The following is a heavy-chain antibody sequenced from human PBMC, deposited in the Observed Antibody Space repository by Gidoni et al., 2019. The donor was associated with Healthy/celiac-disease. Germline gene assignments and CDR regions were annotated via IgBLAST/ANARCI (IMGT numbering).Heavy chain of an antibody. J-gene: IGHJ4*02. D-gene: IGHD6-19*01. CDR3: ARGRPSQWLVGD. V-gene: IGHV1-8*01. Sequence: HVQLLQSGAEVKKPGASVKVSCKASGYTFTSYDINWVRQATGQGLEWMGWMNPNSGNTGYAKKFQGRVNMTRNTSISTAYMELSSLRSEDTDVDYWARGRPSQWLVGDWGQGTLVTVSS. CDR2: MNPNSGNT. CDR1: GYTFTSYD.